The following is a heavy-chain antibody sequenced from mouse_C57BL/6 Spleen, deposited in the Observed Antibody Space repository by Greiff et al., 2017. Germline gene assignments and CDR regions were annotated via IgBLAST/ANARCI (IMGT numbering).Heavy chain of an antibody. CDR3: ARAGAVVCWG. V-gene: IGHV1-82*01. J-gene: IGHJ2*01. CDR2: IYPGDGDT. CDR1: GYAFSSYW. Sequence: VQLVESGPELVKPGASVKLSCKASGYAFSSYWMNWVKQRPGKGLEWIGRIYPGDGDTNYNGKFKGKATLTADKSSSTAYMQLRSLTSEDSAVYASARAGAVVCWGWGKGTTVSV. D-gene: IGHD1-1*01.